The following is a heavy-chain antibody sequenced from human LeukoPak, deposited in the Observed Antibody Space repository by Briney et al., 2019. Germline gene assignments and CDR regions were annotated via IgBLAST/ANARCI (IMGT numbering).Heavy chain of an antibody. CDR1: GFTVSRNY. J-gene: IGHJ4*02. D-gene: IGHD3-22*01. V-gene: IGHV3-53*01. Sequence: GGSLRLSCAASGFTVSRNYMTWVRQAPGKGLEWVSVVYSNNSTYYADSVKGRFTISRDSSNNTLYLQMNSLRVEDTAIYYCARGINMMIVAPGYWGQGTLVTVSS. CDR2: VYSNNST. CDR3: ARGINMMIVAPGY.